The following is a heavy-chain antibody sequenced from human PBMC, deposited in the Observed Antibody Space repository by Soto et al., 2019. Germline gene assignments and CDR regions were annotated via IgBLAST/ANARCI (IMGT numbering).Heavy chain of an antibody. J-gene: IGHJ4*02. D-gene: IGHD3-22*01. CDR1: GFTFDDYA. Sequence: EVQLAESGGGLVQPGRSLRLSCAASGFTFDDYAMHWVRQAPGKGLEWVSGISWNSGSIGYADSVKGRFTISRDNAKNSLYLQMNSLRAEDTALYYCAKAKYSSGYYYLFDYWGQGTLVTVSS. CDR3: AKAKYSSGYYYLFDY. CDR2: ISWNSGSI. V-gene: IGHV3-9*01.